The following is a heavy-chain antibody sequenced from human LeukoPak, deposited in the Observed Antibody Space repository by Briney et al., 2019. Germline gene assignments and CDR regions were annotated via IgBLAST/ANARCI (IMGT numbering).Heavy chain of an antibody. CDR2: IAHDGTI. V-gene: IGHV4-4*02. CDR1: GGSIDITNY. D-gene: IGHD1-26*01. Sequence: SETLSLTCGVSGGSIDITNYWSWVRQAPGKGLEWIGEIAHDGTINYNPSLRSRVAMSLDRANNQFSLSLTSVTAADTAVYYCTREDRPYCPFAYWGQDVLVTVSS. J-gene: IGHJ1*01. CDR3: TREDRPYCPFAY.